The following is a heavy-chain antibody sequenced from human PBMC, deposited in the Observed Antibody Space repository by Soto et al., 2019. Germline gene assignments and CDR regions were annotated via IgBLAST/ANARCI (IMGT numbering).Heavy chain of an antibody. J-gene: IGHJ4*02. CDR2: INNIGSSI. Sequence: GGSLRLSCAASGFTFSSHWMHWVRQVPGKGLVWVARINNIGSSISYADSVKGRFTISRDNARNTLYLQMNSLRDEDTAVYFCARDSSAPTLYIFDYWGQGTLVT. V-gene: IGHV3-74*01. CDR3: ARDSSAPTLYIFDY. D-gene: IGHD3-22*01. CDR1: GFTFSSHW.